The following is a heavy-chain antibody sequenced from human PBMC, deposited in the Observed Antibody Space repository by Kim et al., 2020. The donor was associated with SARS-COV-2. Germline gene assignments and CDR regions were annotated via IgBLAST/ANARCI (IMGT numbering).Heavy chain of an antibody. V-gene: IGHV3-7*01. Sequence: VDSVKSRFTITRDNAKNTLYLQMNSLRVEDTAVYYCAGDPRGSEYSLFDPWGQGTQVTVSS. J-gene: IGHJ5*02. D-gene: IGHD5-12*01. CDR3: AGDPRGSEYSLFDP.